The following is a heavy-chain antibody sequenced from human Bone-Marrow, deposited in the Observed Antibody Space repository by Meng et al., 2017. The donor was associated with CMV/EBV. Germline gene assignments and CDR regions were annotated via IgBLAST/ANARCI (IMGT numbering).Heavy chain of an antibody. CDR3: ARGEHCSSTSCYWGAWFDP. J-gene: IGHJ5*02. CDR2: ISPILGIA. D-gene: IGHD2-2*01. CDR1: TFSSYT. Sequence: TFSSYTISWVRQAPGQGLEWMGRISPILGIANYAQKFQGRVTITADKSTSTAYMELSSLRSEDTAVYYCARGEHCSSTSCYWGAWFDPWGQGTLVTVSS. V-gene: IGHV1-69*02.